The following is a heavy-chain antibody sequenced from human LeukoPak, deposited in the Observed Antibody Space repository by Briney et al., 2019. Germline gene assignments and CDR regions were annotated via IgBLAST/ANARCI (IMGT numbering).Heavy chain of an antibody. CDR1: GYTFTSYA. J-gene: IGHJ3*01. D-gene: IGHD3-22*01. CDR2: INTNTGNP. V-gene: IGHV7-4-1*02. Sequence: ASVKVSCKASGYTFTSYAMNWVRQAPGQGLEWMGWINTNTGNPTYAQGFTGRFVFSLDTSVSTAYLQISSLKAEDTAVYYCARRPDTWNYYESSDYYPYAFGLWGQGTMVTVSS. CDR3: ARRPDTWNYYESSDYYPYAFGL.